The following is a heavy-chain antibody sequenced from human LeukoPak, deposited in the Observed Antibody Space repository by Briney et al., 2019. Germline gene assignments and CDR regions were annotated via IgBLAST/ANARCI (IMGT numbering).Heavy chain of an antibody. Sequence: PSETLSLTCTVSGGSISSGDYYWSWIRQPPGKGLEWIGYIYYSGSTYYNPPLKSRVTISVDTSKNQFSLKLSSVTAADTAVYYCARDSSDTAMVASDAFDIWGQGTMVTVSS. J-gene: IGHJ3*02. CDR1: GGSISSGDYY. CDR3: ARDSSDTAMVASDAFDI. D-gene: IGHD5-18*01. V-gene: IGHV4-30-4*08. CDR2: IYYSGST.